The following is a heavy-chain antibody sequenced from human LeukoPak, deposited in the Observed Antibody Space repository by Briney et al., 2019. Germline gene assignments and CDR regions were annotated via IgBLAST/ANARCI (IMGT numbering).Heavy chain of an antibody. Sequence: GGSLRLSCGVSGFTFSTYGMHWVRQAPGKGLEWVALILYGGSETSYGDFVKGRFTVSRDNSKNTLYLQMNSLRAEDTAVYYCARVYGSAYYGQGFDIWGQGTMVTVSS. CDR2: ILYGGSET. J-gene: IGHJ3*02. V-gene: IGHV3-30*03. CDR3: ARVYGSAYYGQGFDI. D-gene: IGHD6-19*01. CDR1: GFTFSTYG.